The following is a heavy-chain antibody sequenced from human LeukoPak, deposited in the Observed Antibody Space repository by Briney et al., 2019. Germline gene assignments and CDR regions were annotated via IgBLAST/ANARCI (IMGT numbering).Heavy chain of an antibody. Sequence: GGSLRLSCAASGFTFSSYSMNWVRQAPGKGLEWVSSISSSSSYIYYADSVKGRFTISRDNAKNSLYLQMNSLRAEDTAVYYCARETVPAVLYYYYGMDVWGQGTTVTVSS. D-gene: IGHD2-2*01. V-gene: IGHV3-21*01. CDR2: ISSSSSYI. CDR1: GFTFSSYS. CDR3: ARETVPAVLYYYYGMDV. J-gene: IGHJ6*02.